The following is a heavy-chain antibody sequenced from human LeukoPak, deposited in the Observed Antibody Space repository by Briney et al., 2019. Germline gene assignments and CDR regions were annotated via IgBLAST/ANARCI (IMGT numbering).Heavy chain of an antibody. J-gene: IGHJ4*02. Sequence: KPGGSLRLSCAASGFTFSSYSMNWVRQAPGKGLEWVGRIKRKTDAGTTDYAAPVKGRFTISRDDSKNTLFLQMNSLKTEDTAVYYCTTGNWGPYWGQGTLVTVSS. CDR2: IKRKTDAGTT. D-gene: IGHD7-27*01. CDR1: GFTFSSYS. V-gene: IGHV3-15*07. CDR3: TTGNWGPY.